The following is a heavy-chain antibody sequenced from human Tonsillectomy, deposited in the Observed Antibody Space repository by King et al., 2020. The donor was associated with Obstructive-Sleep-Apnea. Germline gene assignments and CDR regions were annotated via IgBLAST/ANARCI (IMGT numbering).Heavy chain of an antibody. V-gene: IGHV4-39*07. CDR1: GGSLSSSSYY. CDR2: IYFSGGT. J-gene: IGHJ3*02. Sequence: QLQESGPGLVKPSETLSLTCTFSGGSLSSSSYYWGWIRQPPGEGLGWIWDIYFSGGTHYNPSPKSRVPQSVDTSKNQFSLKPNSVTAADTAVYYCASLYYDFWSGYYESAFDIWGQGTMVTVSS. CDR3: ASLYYDFWSGYYESAFDI. D-gene: IGHD3-3*01.